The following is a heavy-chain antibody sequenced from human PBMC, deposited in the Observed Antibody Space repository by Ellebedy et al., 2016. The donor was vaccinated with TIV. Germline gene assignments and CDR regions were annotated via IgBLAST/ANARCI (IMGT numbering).Heavy chain of an antibody. CDR1: GFTFNSFW. CDR2: INSDGSRT. D-gene: IGHD5-12*01. V-gene: IGHV3-74*03. CDR3: ARPTAGATKRPWDDAFDI. J-gene: IGHJ3*02. Sequence: PGGSLRLSCAASGFTFNSFWMHWARQAPGKGLVWVPRINSDGSRTKYADSVKGRFTISRDNAKNTLYLQMNSLRAEDTAVYYCARPTAGATKRPWDDAFDIWGQGTMVTVSS.